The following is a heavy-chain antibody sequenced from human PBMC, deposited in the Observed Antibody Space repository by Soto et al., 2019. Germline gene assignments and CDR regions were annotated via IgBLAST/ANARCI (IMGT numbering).Heavy chain of an antibody. Sequence: QVQLQESGPGLVKPSQTLSLTCTVSGGSISSGDYYWSWIRQPPGKGLEWIGYIYYSGSTYYNPSLKSRVTISVDTSKNQFSLKLGSVTAVDTAVYYCARVGGFGATTIDYWGQGTLVTVSS. D-gene: IGHD3-10*01. CDR1: GGSISSGDYY. V-gene: IGHV4-30-4*01. CDR3: ARVGGFGATTIDY. J-gene: IGHJ4*02. CDR2: IYYSGST.